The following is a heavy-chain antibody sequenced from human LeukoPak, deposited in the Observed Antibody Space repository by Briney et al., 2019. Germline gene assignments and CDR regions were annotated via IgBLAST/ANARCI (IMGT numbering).Heavy chain of an antibody. Sequence: PSETLSLSCTVSGGSISRHYWSWIRQPPGKGLEWIGYIYYSGSTNYNPSLKSRVTISVDTPKNQFSLKLSSVTAADTAVYYCARLPLRSHFDYWGQGTLVTVSS. CDR3: ARLPLRSHFDY. V-gene: IGHV4-59*08. CDR1: GGSISRHY. CDR2: IYYSGST. J-gene: IGHJ4*02.